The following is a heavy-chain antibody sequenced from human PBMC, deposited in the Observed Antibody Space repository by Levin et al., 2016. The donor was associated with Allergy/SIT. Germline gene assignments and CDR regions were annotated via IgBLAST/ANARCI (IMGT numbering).Heavy chain of an antibody. Sequence: VRQMPGKGLEWMGAIYPDDLDTRYNPSFQGHVTISADKTTKTVFLQWNNLKDSDSAIYYCASLSGATGLEDPAPGYWGQGTPVTVSS. CDR2: IYPDDLDT. D-gene: IGHD1-26*01. V-gene: IGHV5-51*01. CDR3: ASLSGATGLEDPAPGY. J-gene: IGHJ4*02.